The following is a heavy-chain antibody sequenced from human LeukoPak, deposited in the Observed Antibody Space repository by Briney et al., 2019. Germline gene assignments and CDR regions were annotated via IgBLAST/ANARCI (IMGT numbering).Heavy chain of an antibody. CDR3: ARGDVPPSSYYYGMDV. D-gene: IGHD3-16*01. V-gene: IGHV3-30-3*01. CDR2: ISYDGSNK. J-gene: IGHJ6*02. CDR1: GFTFSSYA. Sequence: PGGSLRLSCAASGFTFSSYAMHWVRQAPGKGLEWVAVISYDGSNKYYADSVKGRFTISRDNSKNTLYLQMNSLRAEDTAVYYCARGDVPPSSYYYGMDVWGQGTTVTVSS.